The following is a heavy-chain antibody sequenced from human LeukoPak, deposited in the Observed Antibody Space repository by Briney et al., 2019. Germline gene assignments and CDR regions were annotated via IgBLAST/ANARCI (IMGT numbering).Heavy chain of an antibody. CDR2: ISWNSGSI. J-gene: IGHJ4*02. CDR1: GFTFDDYA. CDR3: AKELGYCSGTSCYDYFDY. Sequence: PGGSLRLSCAASGFTFDDYAMHWVRQAPGKGLEWVSGISWNSGSIGYADSVKGRFTISRDNAKNSLYLQMNSLRAEDTALYYCAKELGYCSGTSCYDYFDYWGQGTLVTVSS. V-gene: IGHV3-9*01. D-gene: IGHD2-2*01.